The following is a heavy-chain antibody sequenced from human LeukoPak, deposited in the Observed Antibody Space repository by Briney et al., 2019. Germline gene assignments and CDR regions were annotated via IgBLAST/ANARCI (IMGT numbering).Heavy chain of an antibody. J-gene: IGHJ4*02. Sequence: PGGSLRLSCAASGFTFSSYAMSWVRQAPGKGLEWGSGISGSDGTTYYADSVKGRFTISRDNSKNTLYLQMNSLRAEDTAIYYCAKFGSAWTASYFDFWGQGTLVTVSS. V-gene: IGHV3-23*01. CDR1: GFTFSSYA. D-gene: IGHD6-19*01. CDR3: AKFGSAWTASYFDF. CDR2: ISGSDGTT.